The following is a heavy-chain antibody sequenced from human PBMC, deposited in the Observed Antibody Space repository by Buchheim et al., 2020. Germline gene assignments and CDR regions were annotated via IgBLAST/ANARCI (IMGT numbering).Heavy chain of an antibody. J-gene: IGHJ5*02. Sequence: QLQLQESGPGLVKPSETLSLTCAVSGGSISSSNWWSWVRQPPGKGLEWIGEIYHSGSTNYNPSLKSRVTISVDKSKNQFSLKLSSVTAADTAVYYCARGKKNPIQGYCSSTSCYSFDPWGQGTL. CDR1: GGSISSSNW. CDR3: ARGKKNPIQGYCSSTSCYSFDP. D-gene: IGHD2-2*01. V-gene: IGHV4-4*02. CDR2: IYHSGST.